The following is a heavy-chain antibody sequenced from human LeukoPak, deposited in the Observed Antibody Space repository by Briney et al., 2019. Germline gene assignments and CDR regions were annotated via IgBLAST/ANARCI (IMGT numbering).Heavy chain of an antibody. CDR3: SRDLTDYYGAGSYYNEFPDY. J-gene: IGHJ4*02. Sequence: PGGSLRLSCAASGFTFSSYGMHWVRQAPGKGLEWVAVIWYDGSNKYYADSVKGRFTISRDNSKNTLYLQMNSLRAGDTALFYCSRDLTDYYGAGSYYNEFPDYWGQGTLVTVSS. D-gene: IGHD3-10*01. CDR1: GFTFSSYG. V-gene: IGHV3-33*01. CDR2: IWYDGSNK.